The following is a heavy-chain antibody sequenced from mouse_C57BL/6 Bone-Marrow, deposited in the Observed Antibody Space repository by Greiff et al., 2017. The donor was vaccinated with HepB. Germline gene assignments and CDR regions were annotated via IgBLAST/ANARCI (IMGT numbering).Heavy chain of an antibody. CDR2: ISYSGST. D-gene: IGHD3-2*02. CDR1: GYSITSGYD. V-gene: IGHV3-1*01. J-gene: IGHJ2*01. Sequence: EVQGVESGPGMVKPSQSLSLTCTVTGYSITSGYDWHWIRHFPGNKLEWMGYISYSGSTNYNPSLKSRISITHDTSKNHFFLKLNSVTTEDTATYYCARAQATPYFDYWGQGTTLTVSS. CDR3: ARAQATPYFDY.